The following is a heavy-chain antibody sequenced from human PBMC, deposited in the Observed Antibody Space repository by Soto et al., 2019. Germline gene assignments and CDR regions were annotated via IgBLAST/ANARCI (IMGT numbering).Heavy chain of an antibody. CDR3: ARARIAVAGFDY. CDR1: GFTLSSYW. CDR2: INNDGSST. V-gene: IGHV3-74*01. Sequence: XGSLILSCAASGFTLSSYWMHWVRQAPGKGLVWVSRINNDGSSTSYADSVKGRFTISRDNAKNTLYLQMNSLRAEDTAVYYCARARIAVAGFDYWGQGTLATVSS. J-gene: IGHJ4*02. D-gene: IGHD6-19*01.